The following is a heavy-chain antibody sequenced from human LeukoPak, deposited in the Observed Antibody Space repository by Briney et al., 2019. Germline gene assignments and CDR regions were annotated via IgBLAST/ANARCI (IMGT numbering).Heavy chain of an antibody. CDR3: AREGPERYQLLGSSNNWFDP. CDR1: GYTFTSYG. V-gene: IGHV1-18*01. J-gene: IGHJ5*02. Sequence: ASVKVSCKASGYTFTSYGISWVRQAPGQGLEWMGWISAYNGNTNYAQKLQGRVTMTTDTSTSTAYMELRSLRSDDTAVCYCAREGPERYQLLGSSNNWFDPWGQGTLVTVSS. CDR2: ISAYNGNT. D-gene: IGHD2-2*01.